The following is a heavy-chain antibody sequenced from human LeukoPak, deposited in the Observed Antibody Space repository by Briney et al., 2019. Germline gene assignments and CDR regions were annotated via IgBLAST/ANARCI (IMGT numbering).Heavy chain of an antibody. D-gene: IGHD6-13*01. J-gene: IGHJ4*02. CDR1: GSTFSSYA. V-gene: IGHV3-23*01. Sequence: GGSLRLSCAASGSTFSSYAMSWVRQALGKGLEWVSTISGNGDYTYYADSVKGRFTISRDNSKNTLYLQMNSLRADDTAVYYCAKRGIAAAASFDYWGQGTLVSVSS. CDR3: AKRGIAAAASFDY. CDR2: ISGNGDYT.